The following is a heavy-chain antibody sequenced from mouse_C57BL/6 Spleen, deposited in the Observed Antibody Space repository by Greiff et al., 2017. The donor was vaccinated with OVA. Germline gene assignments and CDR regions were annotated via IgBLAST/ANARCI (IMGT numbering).Heavy chain of an antibody. J-gene: IGHJ3*01. Sequence: VQLQQSGAELVRPGASVKLSCTASGFNIKDDYMHWVKQRPEPGLEWIGWIDPENGDTEYASKFQGKATITADTSSNTAYLQLSSLTSEDTAVYYCNQAGFAYWGQGTLVTVSA. V-gene: IGHV14-4*01. CDR1: GFNIKDDY. CDR3: NQAGFAY. D-gene: IGHD3-2*02. CDR2: IDPENGDT.